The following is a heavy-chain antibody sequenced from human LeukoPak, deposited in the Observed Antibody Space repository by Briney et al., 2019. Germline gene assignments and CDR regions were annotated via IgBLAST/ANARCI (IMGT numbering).Heavy chain of an antibody. D-gene: IGHD4-17*01. CDR1: GDFISHYY. J-gene: IGHJ4*02. Sequence: PSETLSLTCTVSGDFISHYYWIWIRQPPGKGLEWIGYIYHNGRTNQSPSLGSRVTMSVDMSKNQFSLKLSSVTVADTAVYYCARLPTVTFFDYWGQGTLVTVSS. V-gene: IGHV4-59*08. CDR2: IYHNGRT. CDR3: ARLPTVTFFDY.